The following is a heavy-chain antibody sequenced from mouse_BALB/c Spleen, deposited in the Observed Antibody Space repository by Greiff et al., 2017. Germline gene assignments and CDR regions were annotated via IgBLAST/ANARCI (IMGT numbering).Heavy chain of an antibody. Sequence: VQLQQSGAELVKPGASVKLSCTASGFNIKDTYMHWVKQRPEQGLEWIGRIDPANGNTKYDPKFQGKATITADTSSNTAYLQLSSLTSEDTAVYYCANPFITKATEAMDYWGQGTSVTVSS. CDR1: GFNIKDTY. J-gene: IGHJ4*01. V-gene: IGHV14-3*02. D-gene: IGHD1-2*01. CDR2: IDPANGNT. CDR3: ANPFITKATEAMDY.